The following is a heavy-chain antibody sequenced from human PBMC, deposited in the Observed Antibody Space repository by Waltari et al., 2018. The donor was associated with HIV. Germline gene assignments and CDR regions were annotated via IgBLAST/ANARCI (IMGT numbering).Heavy chain of an antibody. Sequence: QVQLVQSGAEVKKPGASVKVSCTASGYTFTAYYMHWVREAPGQGLAWMGRINLNSGDTNYGQKGQGRVTMTRDTSISAAYMELGRLRSDDTAGYYCARDSYYYDSSGFFPDFWGQGTLVTVSS. CDR1: GYTFTAYY. CDR3: ARDSYYYDSSGFFPDF. CDR2: INLNSGDT. V-gene: IGHV1-2*06. J-gene: IGHJ4*02. D-gene: IGHD3-22*01.